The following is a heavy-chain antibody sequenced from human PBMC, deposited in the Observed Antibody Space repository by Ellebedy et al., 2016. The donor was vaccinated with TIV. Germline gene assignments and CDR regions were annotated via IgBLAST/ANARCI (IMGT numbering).Heavy chain of an antibody. CDR1: GGSIRSSRYY. J-gene: IGHJ5*01. CDR3: ARYGAGSYGGWFDS. Sequence: SETLSLXXTVSGGSIRSSRYYWGWIRQPPGKGLEWIGYIHHSGTTSYNPSLKSRVTISVDRSRNQFSLKLTSVTAADTAVYYCARYGAGSYGGWFDSWGQGILVTVSS. CDR2: IHHSGTT. D-gene: IGHD3-10*01. V-gene: IGHV4-39*07.